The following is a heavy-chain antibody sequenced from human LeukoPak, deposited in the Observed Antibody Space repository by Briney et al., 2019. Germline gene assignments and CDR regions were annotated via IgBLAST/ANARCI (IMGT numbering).Heavy chain of an antibody. Sequence: GASVKVSCKXSGYTFTSYYMHWVRQSPRQGLEWMGIINPSGGSTSYSQKFQGRVTMTRDTSTSTVYMELSSLRPEDTAVYYCARVQARLRLGELSLSYWGQGTLVTVSS. CDR3: ARVQARLRLGELSLSY. V-gene: IGHV1-46*01. J-gene: IGHJ4*02. CDR1: GYTFTSYY. CDR2: INPSGGST. D-gene: IGHD3-16*02.